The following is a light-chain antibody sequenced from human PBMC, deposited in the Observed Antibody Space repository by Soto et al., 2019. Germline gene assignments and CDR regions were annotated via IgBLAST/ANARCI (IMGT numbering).Light chain of an antibody. CDR3: QQSYRTPT. CDR2: LAS. CDR1: QRISNW. Sequence: DIQMTQSPSTLSASLGDRVTITCRASQRISNWLAWYQQKPGKAPKLLIYLASNLESGVPSRFSGSSSGTEFTLTISSLQPDDFATYYCQQSYRTPTFGQGTRLEIK. V-gene: IGKV1-5*03. J-gene: IGKJ5*01.